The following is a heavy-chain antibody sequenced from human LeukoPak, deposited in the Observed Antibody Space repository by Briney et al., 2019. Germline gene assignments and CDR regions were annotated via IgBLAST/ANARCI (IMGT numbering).Heavy chain of an antibody. CDR3: ARRAKTERGHGYGLDY. CDR2: ISSIRSYI. D-gene: IGHD5-18*01. V-gene: IGHV3-21*01. Sequence: PGGSLRLSCAASGFIFSDYSMNWVRQAPGKGLEWVSSISSIRSYIYYGDSVKGRFTISRDNAKNSLYLQMNSLRAEDTAVYYCARRAKTERGHGYGLDYWGQGTLVTVSP. J-gene: IGHJ4*02. CDR1: GFIFSDYS.